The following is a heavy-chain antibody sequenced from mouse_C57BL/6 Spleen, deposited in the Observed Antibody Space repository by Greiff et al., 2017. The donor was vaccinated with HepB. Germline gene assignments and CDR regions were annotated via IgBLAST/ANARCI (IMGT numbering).Heavy chain of an antibody. Sequence: QVQLKQPGAELVRPGTSVKLSCKASGYTFTSYWMHWVKQRPGQGLEWIGVIDPSDSYTNYNQKFKGKATLTVDTSSSTAYMQLSSLTSEDSAVYYCARSAMVTTRAWFAYWGQGTLVTVSA. D-gene: IGHD2-2*01. CDR3: ARSAMVTTRAWFAY. CDR1: GYTFTSYW. J-gene: IGHJ3*01. CDR2: IDPSDSYT. V-gene: IGHV1-59*01.